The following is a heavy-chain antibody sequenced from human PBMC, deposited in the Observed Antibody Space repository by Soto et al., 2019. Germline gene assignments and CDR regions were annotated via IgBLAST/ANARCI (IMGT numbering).Heavy chain of an antibody. CDR3: AKDRRYRYAQAAFDI. J-gene: IGHJ3*02. V-gene: IGHV3-9*01. D-gene: IGHD5-18*01. Sequence: SLRLSCAASGCTFDDYAMHWVRQAPGKRLEWVSGISWNSGSIGYADSVKGRFTISRDNAKNSLYLQMNSLRAEDTALYYCAKDRRYRYAQAAFDIWCHGTMVTV. CDR2: ISWNSGSI. CDR1: GCTFDDYA.